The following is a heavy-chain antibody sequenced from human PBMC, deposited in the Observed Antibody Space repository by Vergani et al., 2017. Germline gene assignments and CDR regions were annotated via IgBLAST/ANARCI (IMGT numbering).Heavy chain of an antibody. J-gene: IGHJ5*02. CDR1: GGSVSSGSYY. D-gene: IGHD3-3*01. V-gene: IGHV4-61*10. CDR2: IYYSGST. CDR3: ARGSHDFCSGYYL. Sequence: QVQLQESGPGLVKPSETLSLTCTVSGGSVSSGSYYWSWIRQPAGKGLEWIGYIYYSGSTNYNPSLKSRVTISVDTSKNQFSLKLSSVTASDTAVYYCARGSHDFCSGYYLWGQGTLVTVSS.